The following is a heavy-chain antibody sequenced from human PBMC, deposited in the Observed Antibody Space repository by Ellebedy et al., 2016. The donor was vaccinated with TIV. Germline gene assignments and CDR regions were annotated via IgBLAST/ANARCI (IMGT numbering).Heavy chain of an antibody. V-gene: IGHV3-74*01. CDR2: TNSDGSTI. CDR3: SKDTFGDKDY. J-gene: IGHJ4*02. CDR1: GFTFSRYW. D-gene: IGHD3-10*01. Sequence: GESLKISCAASGFTFSRYWMHWARQASGKGLVRVSRTNSDGSTINYADSVRGRFTISRDNAKNTLYLQMSSLRAEATAVYYCSKDTFGDKDYWGQGTRVTVSS.